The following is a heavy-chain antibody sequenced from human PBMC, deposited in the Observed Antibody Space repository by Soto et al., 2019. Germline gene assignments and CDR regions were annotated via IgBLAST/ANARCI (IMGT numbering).Heavy chain of an antibody. CDR2: INPSGGST. CDR3: ARASDFISRGWYNWFDP. J-gene: IGHJ5*02. V-gene: IGHV1-46*01. D-gene: IGHD2-15*01. CDR1: GYTFTSYY. Sequence: QVQLVQSGAEVKKPGASVKVSCKASGYTFTSYYMHWVRQAPGQGLEWMGIINPSGGSTSYAQKFQGRVTMTRDTSTSTVYMELSSLRSEDTAVYYCARASDFISRGWYNWFDPWGQGTLVTVSS.